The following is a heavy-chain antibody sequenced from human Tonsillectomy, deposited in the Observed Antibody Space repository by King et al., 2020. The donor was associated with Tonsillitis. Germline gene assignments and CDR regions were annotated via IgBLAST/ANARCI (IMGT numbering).Heavy chain of an antibody. CDR3: ARRATEYSSSPSYYYYMDV. D-gene: IGHD6-13*01. J-gene: IGHJ6*03. CDR2: IDPSDSYT. Sequence: VQLVESGAEVKKPGESLRISCKGSGYSFTSYWISWVRQMPGKGLEWMGRIDPSDSYTNYSPSFQGHVTISADKSISTAYLQCSSLKASDTAMYYCARRATEYSSSPSYYYYMDVWGKGTTVTVSS. V-gene: IGHV5-10-1*03. CDR1: GYSFTSYW.